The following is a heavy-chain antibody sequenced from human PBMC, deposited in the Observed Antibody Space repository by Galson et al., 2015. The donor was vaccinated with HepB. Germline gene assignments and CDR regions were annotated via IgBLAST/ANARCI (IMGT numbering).Heavy chain of an antibody. CDR2: ISAYNGNT. Sequence: SCKASGYTFTSYGISWVRQAPGQGLEWMGWISAYNGNTNYAQKLQGRVTMTTDTSTSTAYMELRSLRSDDTAVYYCARGSITIFGVVTPHVDYWGQGTLVTVSS. D-gene: IGHD3-3*01. V-gene: IGHV1-18*01. CDR1: GYTFTSYG. J-gene: IGHJ4*02. CDR3: ARGSITIFGVVTPHVDY.